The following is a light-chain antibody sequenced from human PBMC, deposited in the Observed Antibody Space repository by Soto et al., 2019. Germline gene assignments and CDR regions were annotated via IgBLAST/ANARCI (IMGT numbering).Light chain of an antibody. CDR3: SSYTSSSTLPVV. Sequence: QPVLTQPASVSGSPGQSITISCTGTSSDVGGYNYVSWYQQHPGKAPKLMIFEVNNRPSGVSNRFSGSKSGNTASLTISGLQAEDEADYYCSSYTSSSTLPVVFGGGTKLTVL. CDR1: SSDVGGYNY. V-gene: IGLV2-14*01. J-gene: IGLJ2*01. CDR2: EVN.